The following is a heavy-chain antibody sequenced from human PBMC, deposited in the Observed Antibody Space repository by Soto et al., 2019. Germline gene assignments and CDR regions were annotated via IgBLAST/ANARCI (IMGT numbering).Heavy chain of an antibody. J-gene: IGHJ5*02. CDR3: AKDAISMVRGVNNGFDP. CDR2: ISGGGGVST. CDR1: GFTFSSYA. D-gene: IGHD3-10*01. Sequence: EVQLLESGGRLVQPGGSLTLSCAASGFTFSSYAMTWVRQAPGKGLEWVSGISGGGGVSTYYADSVKGRFTISRDNSMNTLYLQMNRLRAEDTAVYYCAKDAISMVRGVNNGFDPWGQGTLVTVSS. V-gene: IGHV3-23*01.